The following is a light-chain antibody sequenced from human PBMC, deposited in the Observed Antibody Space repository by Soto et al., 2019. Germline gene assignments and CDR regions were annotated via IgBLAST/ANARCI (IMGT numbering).Light chain of an antibody. Sequence: DIQLTQSPSSLSASVGDRVTISCRASQSISNSLNWYQKKPGKAPNLLIYAAYTLQSGVPSRFSGSRSGTEFTLTISSLQPEDFATYYCKQLNSYPITFGQGTRLEI. V-gene: IGKV1-9*01. CDR1: QSISNS. CDR2: AAY. CDR3: KQLNSYPIT. J-gene: IGKJ5*01.